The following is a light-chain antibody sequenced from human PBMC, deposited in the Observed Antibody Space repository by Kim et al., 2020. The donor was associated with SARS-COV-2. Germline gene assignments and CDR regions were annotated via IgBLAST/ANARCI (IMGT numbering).Light chain of an antibody. J-gene: IGKJ1*01. CDR2: GTS. CDR1: QSFTRW. Sequence: DIQMTQSPATLSASVGDRVTITCRASQSFTRWLAWYQQKPGKAPKLLIYGTSTLQSGVRSRFSGSGSGTQFTLTINSLQADDFATYYCQQYNTYPSFGEGTKVDIK. V-gene: IGKV1-5*03. CDR3: QQYNTYPS.